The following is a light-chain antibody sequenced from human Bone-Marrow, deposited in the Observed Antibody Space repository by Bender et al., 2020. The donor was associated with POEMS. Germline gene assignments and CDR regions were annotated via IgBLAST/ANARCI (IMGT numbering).Light chain of an antibody. CDR3: QSADGSGSYWV. V-gene: IGLV3-25*03. CDR1: ALPRQF. CDR2: EDT. J-gene: IGLJ3*02. Sequence: SYELTQPPSVSVSPGQTARIACSGDALPRQFGYWYQQKPGQAPVALIYEDTERASGIPERFSGSRSGTTVTLTISGVQAEDEADYYCQSADGSGSYWVFGGGTKLTVL.